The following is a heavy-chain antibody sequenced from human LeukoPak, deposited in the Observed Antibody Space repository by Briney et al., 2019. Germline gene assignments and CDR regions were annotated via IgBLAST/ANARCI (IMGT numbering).Heavy chain of an antibody. CDR3: ARSPGYYDSSGYHAVGDY. V-gene: IGHV4-30-4*01. CDR2: IYYSGST. J-gene: IGHJ4*02. D-gene: IGHD3-22*01. CDR1: GGSISSGDYY. Sequence: PSQTLSLTCTVSGGSISSGDYYWSWIRQPPGKGLEWIGYIYYSGSTYYIPSLKSRVTISVDTSKNQFSLKLSSVTAADTAVYYCARSPGYYDSSGYHAVGDYWGQGTLVTVSS.